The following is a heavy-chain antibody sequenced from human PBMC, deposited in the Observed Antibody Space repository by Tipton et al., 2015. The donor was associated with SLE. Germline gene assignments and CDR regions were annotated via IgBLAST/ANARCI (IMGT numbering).Heavy chain of an antibody. CDR3: ARDRFLEWLGAMDV. D-gene: IGHD3-3*01. Sequence: TLSLTCAVYGGSFSGYYWSWIRQPPGKGLEWIGEINHSGSTNYNPSLKSRVTISVDTSKNQFSLKLSSVTAADTAVYYCARDRFLEWLGAMDVWGQGTTVTVSS. CDR1: GGSFSGYY. J-gene: IGHJ6*02. V-gene: IGHV4-34*01. CDR2: INHSGST.